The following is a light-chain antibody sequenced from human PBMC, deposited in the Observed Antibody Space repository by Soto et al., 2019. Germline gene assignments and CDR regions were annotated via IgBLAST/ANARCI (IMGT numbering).Light chain of an antibody. CDR3: HQYGSSPPHT. CDR1: QSVRSSN. J-gene: IGKJ2*01. V-gene: IGKV3-20*01. CDR2: GAS. Sequence: EIVLTQSPGTQSLSPGERATLSCRASQSVRSSNLAWYQQQPGQAPRLLIYGASSRATGIPDRFSGSGSGTDFTLTISRLEPEDFAVYYCHQYGSSPPHTFGQGTKLEIK.